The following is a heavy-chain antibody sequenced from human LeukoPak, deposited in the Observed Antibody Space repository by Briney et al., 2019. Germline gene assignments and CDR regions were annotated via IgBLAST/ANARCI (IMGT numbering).Heavy chain of an antibody. CDR1: GFIFSSYW. CDR2: ISDRGGST. D-gene: IGHD6-19*01. J-gene: IGHJ4*02. Sequence: GGSLRLSCAASGFIFSSYWMHWVRQAPGKGLEWVSGISDRGGSTYYADSVKGRFTISRDNSKNTLYLQMNSLRAEDTAVYYCAKHPGYSSGWFYFDYWGQGTLVTVSS. CDR3: AKHPGYSSGWFYFDY. V-gene: IGHV3-23*01.